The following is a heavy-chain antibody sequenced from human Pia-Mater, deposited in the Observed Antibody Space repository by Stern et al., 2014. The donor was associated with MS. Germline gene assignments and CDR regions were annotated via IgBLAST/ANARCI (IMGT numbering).Heavy chain of an antibody. V-gene: IGHV3-21*01. CDR1: GFTFSSYS. J-gene: IGHJ4*02. CDR3: ARDPITMVRGVFY. Sequence: EVHLVESGGGLVKPGGSLRLSCAASGFTFSSYSMNWVRQAPGKGLEWVSSISSSSSYICYADSVKCRFTISRDNAKNSLYLQMNSLRAEDTAVYYCARDPITMVRGVFYWGQGTLVTVSS. CDR2: ISSSSSYI. D-gene: IGHD3-10*01.